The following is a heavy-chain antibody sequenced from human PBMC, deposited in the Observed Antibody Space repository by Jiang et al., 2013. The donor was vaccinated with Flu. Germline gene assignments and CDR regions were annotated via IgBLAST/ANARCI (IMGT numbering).Heavy chain of an antibody. CDR3: ARHWGEDSSGWYWFDP. J-gene: IGHJ5*02. Sequence: GSGLVKPSETLSLTCTVSGGSISSSSYYWGWIRQPPGKGLEWIGSIYYSGSTYYNPSLKSRVTISVDTSKNQFSLKLSSVTAADAAVYYCARHWGEDSSGWYWFDPWGQGTLVTVSS. CDR1: GGSISSSSYY. D-gene: IGHD6-19*01. CDR2: IYYSGST. V-gene: IGHV4-39*01.